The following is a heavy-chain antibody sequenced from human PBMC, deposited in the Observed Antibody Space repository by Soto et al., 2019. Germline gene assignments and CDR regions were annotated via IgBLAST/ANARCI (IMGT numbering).Heavy chain of an antibody. CDR2: ISSSGSTI. V-gene: IGHV3-48*03. Sequence: GGSLRLSCAASGFTFSSYEMNWVRQAPGKGLEWVSYISSSGSTIYYADSVKGRFTISRDNAKNSLYLQMNSLRAEDTAGYCGARDTYCGGSCYEGVFDYWGQGTLVTVSS. J-gene: IGHJ4*02. CDR1: GFTFSSYE. CDR3: ARDTYCGGSCYEGVFDY. D-gene: IGHD2-15*01.